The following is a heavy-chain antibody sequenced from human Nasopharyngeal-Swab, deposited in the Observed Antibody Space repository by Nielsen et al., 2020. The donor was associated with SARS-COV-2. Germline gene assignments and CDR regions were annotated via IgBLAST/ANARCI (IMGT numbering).Heavy chain of an antibody. V-gene: IGHV3-23*01. CDR1: GFTFDSYA. D-gene: IGHD3-16*01. CDR3: AKDHKMDSGGGVGYMDV. CDR2: VTGSGSTT. Sequence: GGSLRLSCAASGFTFDSYAMTWVRQAPGKGLEWVSSVTGSGSTTKYADSVKGRFTISRDNSNKKVYLQMHSLRAEDSAVYYCAKDHKMDSGGGVGYMDVWGKGTTVTVSS. J-gene: IGHJ6*03.